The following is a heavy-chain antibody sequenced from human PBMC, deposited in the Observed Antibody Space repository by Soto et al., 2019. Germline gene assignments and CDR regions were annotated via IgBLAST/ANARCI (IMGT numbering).Heavy chain of an antibody. D-gene: IGHD3-3*01. CDR1: GGSINGYY. CDR2: IYYSGNT. V-gene: IGHV4-59*08. CDR3: ARGVTIFGVVNNLDY. J-gene: IGHJ4*02. Sequence: SETLSLTCTVSGGSINGYYWSWIRQPPGKGLDWIGYIYYSGNTNYNPSLRSRVTISVDTSKNQFSLKLSSVTAADTAVYYCARGVTIFGVVNNLDYWGQGTLVTVSS.